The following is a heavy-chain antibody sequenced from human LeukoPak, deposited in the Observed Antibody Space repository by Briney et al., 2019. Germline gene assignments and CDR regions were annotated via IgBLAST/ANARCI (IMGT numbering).Heavy chain of an antibody. J-gene: IGHJ3*01. CDR3: VVVVEPADYDGFDV. Sequence: GGSLRLSCAASGFTFGNSLVHWVRQAPGKGLVWVSLINADGSTTTYADSVKGRFTIAKDNLRNTLSLQMNRLAIEDTTSYYFVVVVEPADYDGFDVWGQGKLITVSS. CDR2: INADGSTT. CDR1: GFTFGNSL. D-gene: IGHD2-2*01. V-gene: IGHV3-74*01.